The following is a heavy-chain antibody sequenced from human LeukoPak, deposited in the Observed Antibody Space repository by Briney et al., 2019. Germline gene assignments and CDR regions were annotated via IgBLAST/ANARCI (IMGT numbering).Heavy chain of an antibody. CDR1: GFTFTSSW. D-gene: IGHD2-2*01. Sequence: AGGSLRLSCTASGFTFTSSWMHCVCQAPEKGLEWVADIKCDGSGKYSVDSVKGRLTISRDNAKNTLYLQMNSLRAEDTAVYYCARVVEDCSSTGCNYWYFDLWGRGTLVTVSS. CDR2: IKCDGSGK. J-gene: IGHJ2*01. V-gene: IGHV3-52*01. CDR3: ARVVEDCSSTGCNYWYFDL.